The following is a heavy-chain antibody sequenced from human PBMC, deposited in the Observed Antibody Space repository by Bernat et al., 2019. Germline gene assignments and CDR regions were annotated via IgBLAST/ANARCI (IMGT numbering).Heavy chain of an antibody. J-gene: IGHJ4*02. CDR2: IYYSGST. V-gene: IGHV4-31*03. CDR1: GGSISSSSYY. Sequence: QLQLQESGPGLVKPSETLSLTCTVSGGSISSSSYYWSWIRQHPGKGLEWIGYIYYSGSTYYNPSLKSRVTISVDTSKNQFSLKLSSVTAADTAVYYCARVTSSSWYQEAFYFDYWGQGTLVTVSS. D-gene: IGHD6-13*01. CDR3: ARVTSSSWYQEAFYFDY.